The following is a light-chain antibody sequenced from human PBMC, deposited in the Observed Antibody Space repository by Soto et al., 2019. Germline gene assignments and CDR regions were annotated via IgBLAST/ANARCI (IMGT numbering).Light chain of an antibody. CDR3: QQSYSTPRRT. J-gene: IGKJ1*01. V-gene: IGKV1-39*01. CDR2: AAS. CDR1: QSVSSY. Sequence: DIPMTQSPSSLSASVGDRVTITCRASQSVSSYLNWCQQKPGKAPKLRIYAASSLQSGVPSRFSGSGSGTDFTLTISSLQPEDFATYYCQQSYSTPRRTFGQGTKVEIK.